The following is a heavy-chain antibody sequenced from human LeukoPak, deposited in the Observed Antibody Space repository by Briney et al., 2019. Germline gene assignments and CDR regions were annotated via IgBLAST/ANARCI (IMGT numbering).Heavy chain of an antibody. CDR3: ARVADTSGYYGYYYYMDV. V-gene: IGHV4-38-2*02. CDR2: IYHSGST. CDR1: GYSISSGYY. J-gene: IGHJ6*03. Sequence: SETLSLTCTVSGYSISSGYYWGWIRQPPGKGLEWIGSIYHSGSTYYKPSLKSRVTISVDTSKNQFSLKLSSVTAADTAVYYCARVADTSGYYGYYYYMDVWGKGTTVTVSS. D-gene: IGHD3-22*01.